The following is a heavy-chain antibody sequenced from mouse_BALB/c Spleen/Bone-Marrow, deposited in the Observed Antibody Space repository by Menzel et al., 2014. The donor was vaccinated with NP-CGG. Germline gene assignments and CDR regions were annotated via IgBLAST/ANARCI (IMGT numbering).Heavy chain of an antibody. CDR3: ARSGKVRNAMDY. D-gene: IGHD2-14*01. Sequence: VLLAESGAKLVRPGVSVKISCKGSGYTFTDHAMHWVKRSHAKSLEWIGLISGYYGDAIYNQKFKGKATMTVDKSSSTAYMELARLTSEDSAIYYCARSGKVRNAMDYWGQGTSVTVSS. CDR1: GYTFTDHA. CDR2: ISGYYGDA. J-gene: IGHJ4*01. V-gene: IGHV1S137*01.